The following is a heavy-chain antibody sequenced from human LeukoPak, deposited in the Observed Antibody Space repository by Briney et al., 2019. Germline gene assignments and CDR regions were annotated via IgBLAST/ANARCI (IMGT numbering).Heavy chain of an antibody. CDR2: IWYDGSNK. CDR3: ARSRPSSGRRDYYYYGMDV. CDR1: GFTFSSYG. J-gene: IGHJ6*02. D-gene: IGHD6-19*01. V-gene: IGHV3-33*08. Sequence: GGSLRLSCAASGFTFSSYGMHWVRQAPGKGLEWVAIIWYDGSNKYYADSVKGRFTISRDNSKNTLYLQMNSLRAEDTAVYYCARSRPSSGRRDYYYYGMDVWGQGTTVTVSS.